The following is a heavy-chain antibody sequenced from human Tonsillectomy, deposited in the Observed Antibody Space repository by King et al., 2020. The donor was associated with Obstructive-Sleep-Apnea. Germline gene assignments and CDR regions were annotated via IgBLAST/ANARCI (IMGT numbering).Heavy chain of an antibody. V-gene: IGHV3-7*01. Sequence: VQLVESGGGLVQPGGSLRLSCAASGFTFSSYWMSWVRQAPGKGLEWVANIKQDGSEKYYVDSVKGRFTISRDNAKNSLYLQMNSLRAVDTAVYYCARPSYSSSWYDWYFDLWGRGTLVTVSS. D-gene: IGHD6-13*01. CDR2: IKQDGSEK. CDR1: GFTFSSYW. J-gene: IGHJ2*01. CDR3: ARPSYSSSWYDWYFDL.